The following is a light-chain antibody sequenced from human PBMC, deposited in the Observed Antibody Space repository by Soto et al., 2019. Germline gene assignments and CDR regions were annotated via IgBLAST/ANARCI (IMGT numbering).Light chain of an antibody. V-gene: IGLV2-23*02. CDR1: SSDVGSYNL. Sequence: QSVLTQPASVSGSPGQAITISCTGTSSDVGSYNLVCWYQQHPGKAPKRMIFEVSKRPSGVSNGFSGSKSGNTASLTIAGLQAEDEAEYFCCSYAGSSTFVVFGGGTQLTVL. CDR3: CSYAGSSTFVV. CDR2: EVS. J-gene: IGLJ2*01.